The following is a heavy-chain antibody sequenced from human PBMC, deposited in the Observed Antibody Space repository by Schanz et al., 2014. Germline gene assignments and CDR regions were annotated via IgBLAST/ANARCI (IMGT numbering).Heavy chain of an antibody. V-gene: IGHV3-74*01. J-gene: IGHJ4*02. CDR2: INSDGRST. CDR1: GFTFSSYW. D-gene: IGHD2-21*01. Sequence: EVRLVESGGGFVQSGGSLRLSCAASGFTFSSYWMHWVRQAPGKGLVWVSRINSDGRSTNYADSVKGRFSISRDNARNTLHLQMDSLRDEDTAVYYCAKGQLLSYYFDYWGQGTLVTVSS. CDR3: AKGQLLSYYFDY.